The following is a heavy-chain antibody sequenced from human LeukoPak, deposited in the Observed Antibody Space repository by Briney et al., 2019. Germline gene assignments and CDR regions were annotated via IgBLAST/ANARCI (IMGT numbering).Heavy chain of an antibody. CDR1: GGSVSSGGHY. Sequence: SETLSLTCIVSGGSVSSGGHYWGWIRQPPGKGLEWIGSIYYSGSTYYNPSLNNRVTIFIDMSKNQFSLRLNSVTATDTAVYYCARLVCGGGSCPAEFDYWGQGTLVAVSS. J-gene: IGHJ4*02. CDR3: ARLVCGGGSCPAEFDY. CDR2: IYYSGST. V-gene: IGHV4-39*01. D-gene: IGHD2-15*01.